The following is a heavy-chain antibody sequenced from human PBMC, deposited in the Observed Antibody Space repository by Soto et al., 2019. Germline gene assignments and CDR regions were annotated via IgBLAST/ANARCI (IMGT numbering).Heavy chain of an antibody. V-gene: IGHV4-34*01. D-gene: IGHD6-13*01. CDR1: GGSFSGYY. J-gene: IGHJ5*02. CDR2: INHSGST. Sequence: QVQLQQWGAGLLKPSETLSLTCAVYGGSFSGYYWSWIRQPPGKGLEWIGEINHSGSTNYNPSLKSRVTRSVDTSKNQFSLKLSSVTAADTAGYYCARGIAAAGIRWFDPWGQGTLVTVSS. CDR3: ARGIAAAGIRWFDP.